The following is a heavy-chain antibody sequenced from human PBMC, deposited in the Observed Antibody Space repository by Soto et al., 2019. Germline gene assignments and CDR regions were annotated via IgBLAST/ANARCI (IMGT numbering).Heavy chain of an antibody. D-gene: IGHD3-10*01. CDR2: ISGSGGST. V-gene: IGHV3-23*01. Sequence: EVQLLESGGGLVQPGGSLRLSCAASGFTFSSYAMSWVRQAPGKGLEWVSAISGSGGSTYYADSVKGRFTISRDNSKNTLYLQMNSLRAEDTAVYYCAKKTYYYGAGCCYSGGYFDYWGQGTLVT. CDR1: GFTFSSYA. CDR3: AKKTYYYGAGCCYSGGYFDY. J-gene: IGHJ4*02.